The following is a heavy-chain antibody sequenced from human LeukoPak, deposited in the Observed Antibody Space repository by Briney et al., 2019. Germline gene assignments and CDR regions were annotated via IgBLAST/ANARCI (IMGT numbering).Heavy chain of an antibody. CDR1: GFTVSSNY. V-gene: IGHV3-66*01. Sequence: PGGSLRLSCAASGFTVSSNYMSWVRQAPGKGLEWVSVIYSGGTTDYADSVKGRFTISRDNSKNTLYVQMNSLRAEDTAVYYCARGRPGYYFDYWGQGTLVTVSS. CDR2: IYSGGTT. J-gene: IGHJ4*02. CDR3: ARGRPGYYFDY.